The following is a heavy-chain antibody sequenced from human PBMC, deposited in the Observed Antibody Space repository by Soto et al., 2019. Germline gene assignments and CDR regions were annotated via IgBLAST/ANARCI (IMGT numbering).Heavy chain of an antibody. CDR2: IRSKAYGGTT. V-gene: IGHV3-49*03. CDR1: GFTFGDYA. CDR3: TRGEPFHCTNGVCYRYYYYYMDV. Sequence: GGSLRLSCTASGFTFGDYAMSWFRQAPGKGLEWVGFIRSKAYGGTTEYAASVKGRFTISRDDSKSIAYLQMNSLKTEDTAVYYCTRGEPFHCTNGVCYRYYYYYMDVWGKGTTVTVSS. D-gene: IGHD2-8*01. J-gene: IGHJ6*03.